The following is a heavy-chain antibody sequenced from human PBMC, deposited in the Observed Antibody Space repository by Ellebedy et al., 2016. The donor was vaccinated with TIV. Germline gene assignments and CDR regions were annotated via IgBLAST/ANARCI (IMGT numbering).Heavy chain of an antibody. CDR1: GFTFSRHY. V-gene: IGHV3-74*01. CDR2: IKDDGSET. CDR3: ARDRDGYIGQIDY. D-gene: IGHD5-24*01. J-gene: IGHJ4*02. Sequence: PGGSLRLSCVASGFTFSRHYMHWVRQAPGKGLVWVSRIKDDGSETSYVDSVKGRFIISRDNAKNTLYLQMNSLRVEDTAMYYCARDRDGYIGQIDYWGQGTLVTVSS.